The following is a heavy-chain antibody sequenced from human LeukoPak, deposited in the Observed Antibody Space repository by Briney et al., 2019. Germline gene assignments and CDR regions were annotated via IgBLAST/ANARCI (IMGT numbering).Heavy chain of an antibody. D-gene: IGHD2-2*01. Sequence: GGSLRLSCAASGFTFSSYGVYWVRQAPGKGLEWVAFIRYDGSNKYYADSVKGRFTVSRDNAKNSLYLQMNSLRAEDTALYYCAASRTNYYYYLDVWGKGTTVTISS. V-gene: IGHV3-30*02. CDR1: GFTFSSYG. J-gene: IGHJ6*03. CDR2: IRYDGSNK. CDR3: AASRTNYYYYLDV.